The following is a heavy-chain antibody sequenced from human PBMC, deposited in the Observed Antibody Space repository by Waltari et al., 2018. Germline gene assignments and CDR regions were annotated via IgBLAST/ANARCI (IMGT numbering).Heavy chain of an antibody. CDR3: ARRITMIVVVINWFDP. CDR1: GGSFSGYS. J-gene: IGHJ5*02. V-gene: IGHV4-34*01. CDR2: INHSGST. Sequence: QVQLQQWGAGLLKPSETLSLTCAVYGGSFSGYSWSWIRQPPGKGLEWIGEINHSGSTNYNPSLKSRVTISVDTSKNQFSLKLSSVTAADTAVYYCARRITMIVVVINWFDPWGQGTLVTVSS. D-gene: IGHD3-22*01.